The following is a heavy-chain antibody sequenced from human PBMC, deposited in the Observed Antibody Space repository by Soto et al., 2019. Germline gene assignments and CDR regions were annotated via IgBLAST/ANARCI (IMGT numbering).Heavy chain of an antibody. CDR1: GGSISSGGYY. CDR3: ARDNGDYDILTGSYYFDY. Sequence: SETLSLTCTVSGGSISSGGYYWSWIRQHPGKGLEWIGYIYYSGSTYYNPSLKSRVTISVDTSKNQFSLKLSSVTAADTAVYYCARDNGDYDILTGSYYFDYWGQGTLVTVSS. J-gene: IGHJ4*02. CDR2: IYYSGST. D-gene: IGHD3-9*01. V-gene: IGHV4-31*03.